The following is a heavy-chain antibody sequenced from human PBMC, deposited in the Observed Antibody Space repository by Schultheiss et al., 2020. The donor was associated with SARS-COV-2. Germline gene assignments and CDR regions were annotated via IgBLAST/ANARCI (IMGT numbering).Heavy chain of an antibody. CDR3: ARESSYYGSGSYLWTDY. CDR2: IWYDGSNK. V-gene: IGHV3-33*08. J-gene: IGHJ4*02. D-gene: IGHD3-10*01. Sequence: GGSLRLSCAASGFTFSSYDMHWVRQATGKGLEWVAVIWYDGSNKYYADSVKGRFTISRDNSKNTLYLQMNSLRAEDTAVYYCARESSYYGSGSYLWTDYWGQGTLVTVSS. CDR1: GFTFSSYD.